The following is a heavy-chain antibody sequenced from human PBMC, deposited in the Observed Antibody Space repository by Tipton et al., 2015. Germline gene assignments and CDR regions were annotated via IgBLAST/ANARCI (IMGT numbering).Heavy chain of an antibody. D-gene: IGHD3-3*01. CDR2: IQTSGNT. CDR3: AREKRISIFGVLSPHFDL. V-gene: IGHV4-4*07. CDR1: GDSISNYF. Sequence: TLSLTCTIPGDSISNYFWSWIRQPAGKGLEWIGRIQTSGNTNYNPSLKSRVTMSADTSKNQSPLKLSSVTAADTAVYYCAREKRISIFGVLSPHFDLWGQGALVSVSS. J-gene: IGHJ4*02.